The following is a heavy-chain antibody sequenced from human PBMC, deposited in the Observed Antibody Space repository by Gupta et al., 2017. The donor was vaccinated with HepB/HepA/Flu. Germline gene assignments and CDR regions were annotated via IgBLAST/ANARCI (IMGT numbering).Heavy chain of an antibody. J-gene: IGHJ4*02. V-gene: IGHV3-53*01. CDR3: TASAAEGDYEPGF. Sequence: EVQLVESGGDLIQPGGSLRLSCAASEFTVSGKSMPWARQAPGKGLEWVSVFNTLGETYYADSVKGRFTISRDDSKNTVDLQMNSLRTDDTAVYFCTASAAEGDYEPGFWGQGTLVTVSS. D-gene: IGHD4-17*01. CDR2: FNTLGET. CDR1: EFTVSGKS.